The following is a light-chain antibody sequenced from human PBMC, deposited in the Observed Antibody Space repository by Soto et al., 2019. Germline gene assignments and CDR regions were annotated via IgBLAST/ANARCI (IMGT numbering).Light chain of an antibody. V-gene: IGKV3-20*01. J-gene: IGKJ3*01. Sequence: EIVLTQSPGTLSLSPGERATLSCRASQSVSSNYLTWYQQKPGQAPRLLIYGASSRSTGIPDRFSGSGSGTDFTLTISRLEPEDFAVDYCQQYGTSPFTCGPGTKVDIK. CDR2: GAS. CDR1: QSVSSNY. CDR3: QQYGTSPFT.